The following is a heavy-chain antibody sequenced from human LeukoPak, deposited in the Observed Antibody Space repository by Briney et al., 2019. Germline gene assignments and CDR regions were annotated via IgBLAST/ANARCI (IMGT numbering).Heavy chain of an antibody. J-gene: IGHJ6*02. Sequence: ASVKVSCKASGYTFTSYYTHWVRHAPGQGLECMGIINPSGGSTSYAQKFQGRVTMTRDTSTSTVYMELSSLRSEDTAVYYCARGPSIVVVVAATHYGMDVWGQGTTVTVSS. CDR2: INPSGGST. CDR3: ARGPSIVVVVAATHYGMDV. D-gene: IGHD2-15*01. CDR1: GYTFTSYY. V-gene: IGHV1-46*01.